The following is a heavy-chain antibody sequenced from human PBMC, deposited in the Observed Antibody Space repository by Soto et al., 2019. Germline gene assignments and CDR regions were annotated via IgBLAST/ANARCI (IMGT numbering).Heavy chain of an antibody. CDR1: GFTFSSYS. V-gene: IGHV3-21*01. J-gene: IGHJ6*02. D-gene: IGHD6-13*01. CDR2: ISSSSSYI. CDR3: ARASSSWSPVHYYYYYGMDV. Sequence: GGSLRLSCAASGFTFSSYSMNWVRQAPGKGLEWVSSISSSSSYIYYADSVKGRFTISRDNAKNSLYLQMNSLRAEDTAVYYCARASSSWSPVHYYYYYGMDVWGQGTTVTVSS.